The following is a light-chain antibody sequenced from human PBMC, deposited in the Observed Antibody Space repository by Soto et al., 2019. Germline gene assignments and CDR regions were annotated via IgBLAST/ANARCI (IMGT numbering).Light chain of an antibody. CDR1: QSVSSH. V-gene: IGKV3D-15*01. CDR2: DSS. J-gene: IGKJ1*01. CDR3: QQVGDWPS. Sequence: EIRMTQSPATLSVSPGDNATLSCRASQSVSSHVVWYQQKPGQTPRLLISDSSTRAPGIPARFSGSGSGTEFTLTISSLQSDDFAVYYCQQVGDWPSFGLGTKVEI.